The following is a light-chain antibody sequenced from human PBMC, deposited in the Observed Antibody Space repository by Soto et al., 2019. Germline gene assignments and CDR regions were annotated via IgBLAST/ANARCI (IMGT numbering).Light chain of an antibody. CDR2: GAS. V-gene: IGKV3-20*01. CDR1: QSVTSSY. J-gene: IGKJ2*03. Sequence: EIALTQSPGTLSLSLGERATLSCRASQSVTSSYLAWYQQKPGQAHRLLIYGASTRATGIPDRFSGSGSGTDFTITVTRLEPEDFAVYYCQHYGGSMYSFGQGTKLEIK. CDR3: QHYGGSMYS.